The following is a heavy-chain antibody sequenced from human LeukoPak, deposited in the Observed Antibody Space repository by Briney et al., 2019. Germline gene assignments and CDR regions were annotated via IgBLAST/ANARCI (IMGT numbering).Heavy chain of an antibody. D-gene: IGHD6-19*01. V-gene: IGHV4-4*07. CDR3: AREGSSGWYKLGYYYMDV. CDR2: IYTSGST. CDR1: GGSISSYY. J-gene: IGHJ6*03. Sequence: SETLSLTCTVSGGSISSYYWSWIRQPAGKGLEWIGRIYTSGSTNYNPSLKGRVTMSVDTSKNQFSLKLSSVTAADTAVYYCAREGSSGWYKLGYYYMDVWGKGTTVTISS.